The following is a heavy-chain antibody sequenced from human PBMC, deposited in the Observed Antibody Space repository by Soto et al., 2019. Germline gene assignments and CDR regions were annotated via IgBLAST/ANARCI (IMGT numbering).Heavy chain of an antibody. CDR1: GSSISSYY. D-gene: IGHD6-19*01. J-gene: IGHJ5*02. Sequence: SAILSLTCTVYGSSISSYYWSWIRQPPGKGLEWIGYIYYSGSTNYNPSLKSRVTISVDKSKNQFSLKLSSVTAADTAVYYCASSIAVAGTWWFDPWGQGTLVTVS. CDR2: IYYSGST. CDR3: ASSIAVAGTWWFDP. V-gene: IGHV4-59*12.